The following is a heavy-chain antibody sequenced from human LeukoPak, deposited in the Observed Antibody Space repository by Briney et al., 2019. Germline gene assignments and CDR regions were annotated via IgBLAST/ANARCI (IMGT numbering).Heavy chain of an antibody. CDR1: GFTFSSYA. CDR3: ARDGDLGAFDI. Sequence: PGGSLRLSCAASGFTFSSYAMHWVRQAPGKGLEWVAVISYDGSNKYYADSVKGRFTISRDNSKNTLYLQMNSLRAEDTAVYYCARDGDLGAFDIWGQGTMVTVSS. J-gene: IGHJ3*02. CDR2: ISYDGSNK. D-gene: IGHD3-10*01. V-gene: IGHV3-30-3*01.